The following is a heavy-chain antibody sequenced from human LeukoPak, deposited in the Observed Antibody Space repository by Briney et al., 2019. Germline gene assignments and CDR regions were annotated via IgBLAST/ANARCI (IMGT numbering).Heavy chain of an antibody. V-gene: IGHV4-31*03. Sequence: PSETLSLTCTVSGGSISSGGYYWSWIRQHPGKGLEWIGYIYYSGSTYYNPSLKSRVTISVDTSKNQFSLKLSSVTAADTAVYYCAREGPSMVRARAYFDYWGQGTLVTVSS. D-gene: IGHD3-10*01. CDR3: AREGPSMVRARAYFDY. CDR1: GGSISSGGYY. CDR2: IYYSGST. J-gene: IGHJ4*02.